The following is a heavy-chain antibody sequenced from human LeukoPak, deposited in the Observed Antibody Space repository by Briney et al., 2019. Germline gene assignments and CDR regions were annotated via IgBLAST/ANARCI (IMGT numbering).Heavy chain of an antibody. V-gene: IGHV3-30*04. CDR2: VLYNGSKK. Sequence: PGGSLRPSCAASGFTFTRYTMHWVRQAPGKGLEWVALVLYNGSKKSYADSVKGRFTLSRDNSKNTLSLEMNALRGDDTAVYYCVRDNYGGILDFWGQGTLVTVSS. CDR3: VRDNYGGILDF. D-gene: IGHD2-21*01. CDR1: GFTFTRYT. J-gene: IGHJ4*02.